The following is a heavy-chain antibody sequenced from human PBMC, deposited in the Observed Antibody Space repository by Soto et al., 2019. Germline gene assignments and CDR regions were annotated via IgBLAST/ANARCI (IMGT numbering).Heavy chain of an antibody. V-gene: IGHV4-59*01. J-gene: IGHJ4*02. Sequence: ETLSLTCTVSGGTIISYDWSWIRQPPGKGLEWIGYIYYSGSTNYNPSLKSRVTISVDTSKNQFSLKLSSVTAADTAVYYCARAGTSGYDILTGYSNHFDYWGQGTLVTVS. D-gene: IGHD3-9*01. CDR2: IYYSGST. CDR3: ARAGTSGYDILTGYSNHFDY. CDR1: GGTIISYD.